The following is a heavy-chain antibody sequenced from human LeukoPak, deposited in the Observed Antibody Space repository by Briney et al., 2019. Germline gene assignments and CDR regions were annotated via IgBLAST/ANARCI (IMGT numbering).Heavy chain of an antibody. CDR2: ISSSSSYI. J-gene: IGHJ5*02. V-gene: IGHV3-21*01. D-gene: IGHD3-10*01. CDR3: ARESYGSAQFDP. Sequence: GGSLRLSCAASGFTFSSYSMNWVRQAPGKGLEWVSSISSSSSYIYYADSVKGRFTISRDNAKNSLYLQMNSLRAEDTAVYYCARESYGSAQFDPWGQGTLDTVSS. CDR1: GFTFSSYS.